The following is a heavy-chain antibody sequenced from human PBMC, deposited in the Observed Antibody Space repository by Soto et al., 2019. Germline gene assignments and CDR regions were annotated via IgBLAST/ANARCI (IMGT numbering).Heavy chain of an antibody. Sequence: GGSLRLSCAASGFTFSSYAMSWVRQAPGKGLEWVSAISGSGGSTYYADSVKGRFTISRDNSKNTLYLQMNSLRAEDTAVYYCAKDSLLFDSLGYYYYYMDVWGKGTTVTVSS. V-gene: IGHV3-23*01. D-gene: IGHD3-9*01. CDR1: GFTFSSYA. CDR2: ISGSGGST. CDR3: AKDSLLFDSLGYYYYYMDV. J-gene: IGHJ6*03.